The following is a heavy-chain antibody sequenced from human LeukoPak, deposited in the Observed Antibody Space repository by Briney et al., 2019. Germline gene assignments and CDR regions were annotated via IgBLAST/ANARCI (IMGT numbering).Heavy chain of an antibody. V-gene: IGHV3-23*01. J-gene: IGHJ4*02. Sequence: GGSLRLSCAASGYTFSSYAMSWVRQAPGKGLEWVSAISGSGGSTYYADSVKGRFTISRDNSKNTLYLQMNSLRAEDTAVYYCAKDAPLYYDILTGLDYWGQGTLVTASS. CDR1: GYTFSSYA. D-gene: IGHD3-9*01. CDR3: AKDAPLYYDILTGLDY. CDR2: ISGSGGST.